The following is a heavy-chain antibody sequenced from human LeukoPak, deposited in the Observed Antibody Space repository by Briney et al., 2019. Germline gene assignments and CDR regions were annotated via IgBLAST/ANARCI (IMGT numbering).Heavy chain of an antibody. CDR2: IYQSETA. V-gene: IGHV4-38-2*02. D-gene: IGHD3-22*01. J-gene: IGHJ4*02. CDR3: ARSGQSDYFDSSGYSPFDY. Sequence: SETLSLTCTVSGYSISSGYFWGWMRQPPGKGLEWIGSIYQSETAHYNPSLKSRVTISVDTSKNQFSLKLNSVTAADTAVYYCARSGQSDYFDSSGYSPFDYWGLGTLVTVSS. CDR1: GYSISSGYF.